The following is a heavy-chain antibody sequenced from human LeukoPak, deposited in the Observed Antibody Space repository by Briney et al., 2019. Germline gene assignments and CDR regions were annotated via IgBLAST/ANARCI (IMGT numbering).Heavy chain of an antibody. CDR1: GFSFSNYW. CDR2: IKQDESEK. D-gene: IGHD1-26*01. CDR3: ARLVGDVTTWDC. Sequence: PGGSLRLSCTPSGFSFSNYWMSWVRQAPGKGLEWVASIKQDESEKYYVDSVKGRSTTSRDNAKSSLYLQMNALRGEDTAVYYCARLVGDVTTWDCWGQGPLVTVSS. J-gene: IGHJ4*02. V-gene: IGHV3-7*03.